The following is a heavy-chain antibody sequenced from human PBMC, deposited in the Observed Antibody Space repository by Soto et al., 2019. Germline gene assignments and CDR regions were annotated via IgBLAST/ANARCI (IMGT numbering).Heavy chain of an antibody. CDR2: IIPIFGTA. D-gene: IGHD3-22*01. J-gene: IGHJ4*02. V-gene: IGHV1-69*12. CDR3: ARVGPQYYYDRGGLVD. Sequence: QVQLVQSGAEVKKPGSSVKVSCKASGGTFSSYAISWVRQAPGQGLEWMGGIIPIFGTANYAQKFQGRVTITADESTSTAYMELSSLRSEDTAVYYCARVGPQYYYDRGGLVDWGQGTLVTVSS. CDR1: GGTFSSYA.